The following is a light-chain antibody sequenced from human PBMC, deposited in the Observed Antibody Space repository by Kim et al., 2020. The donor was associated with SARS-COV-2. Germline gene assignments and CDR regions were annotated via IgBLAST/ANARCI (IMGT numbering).Light chain of an antibody. V-gene: IGLV4-69*01. Sequence: VKLTCTLSSGHSSYAIAWHQQQTEKGPRYLMKVNSDGSHSKGDGIPDRFSGSSSGAERYLTISSLQSEDEADYYCQTWGTGTLWVFGGGTQLTVL. J-gene: IGLJ3*02. CDR3: QTWGTGTLWV. CDR2: VNSDGSH. CDR1: SGHSSYA.